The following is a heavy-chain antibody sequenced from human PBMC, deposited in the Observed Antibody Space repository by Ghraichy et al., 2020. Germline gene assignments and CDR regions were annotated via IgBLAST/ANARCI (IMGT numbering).Heavy chain of an antibody. Sequence: SETLSLTCAVYGGSFSGYYWSWIRQPPGKGLEWIGEINHSGSTNYNPSLKSRVTISVDTSKNQFSLKLSSVTAADTAVYYCARALRRTVTTSCYFDYWGQGTLVTVSS. CDR1: GGSFSGYY. D-gene: IGHD4-17*01. V-gene: IGHV4-34*01. J-gene: IGHJ4*02. CDR2: INHSGST. CDR3: ARALRRTVTTSCYFDY.